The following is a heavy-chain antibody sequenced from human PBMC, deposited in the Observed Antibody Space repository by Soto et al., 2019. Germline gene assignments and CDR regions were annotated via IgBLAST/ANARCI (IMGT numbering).Heavy chain of an antibody. D-gene: IGHD6-13*01. CDR3: ARGGSSSWYLPFDY. CDR2: IWYDGSNK. J-gene: IGHJ4*02. Sequence: QVQLVESGGGVVHPGRSLRLSCAASGFTFSRYGMHWVRQAPGKGLEWVAVIWYDGSNKYYADSVKGRFTISRDNSKNTLYLQMNSLRAEDTAVYYCARGGSSSWYLPFDYWGQGTRVTVSS. V-gene: IGHV3-33*01. CDR1: GFTFSRYG.